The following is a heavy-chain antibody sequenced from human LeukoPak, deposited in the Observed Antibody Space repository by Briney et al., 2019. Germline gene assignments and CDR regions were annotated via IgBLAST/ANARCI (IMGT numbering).Heavy chain of an antibody. D-gene: IGHD2-2*01. J-gene: IGHJ3*02. CDR1: GFTFSSYS. CDR2: ISSSSSTI. Sequence: GGSLRLSCAASGFTFSSYSMNWVRQAPGKGLEWVSYISSSSSTIYYADSVKGRFTISRDNAKNSLYLQMNSLRAEDTAVYYCASPDIVVVPAAMGRAFDIWGQGTMVTVSS. CDR3: ASPDIVVVPAAMGRAFDI. V-gene: IGHV3-48*01.